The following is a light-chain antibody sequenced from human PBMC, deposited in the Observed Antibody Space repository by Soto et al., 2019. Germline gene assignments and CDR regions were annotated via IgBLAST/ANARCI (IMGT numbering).Light chain of an antibody. V-gene: IGKV3D-20*01. CDR1: QSIGND. Sequence: IILKQSPATLSLTPGEIATLSCMACQSIGNDLAWYHQIPGLAPRLLIYDASSRATGIPDRFSGSGSGTDFTLTISRLEPEDFAVYYCQQYGSSPWTFGQGTKVDI. CDR2: DAS. J-gene: IGKJ1*01. CDR3: QQYGSSPWT.